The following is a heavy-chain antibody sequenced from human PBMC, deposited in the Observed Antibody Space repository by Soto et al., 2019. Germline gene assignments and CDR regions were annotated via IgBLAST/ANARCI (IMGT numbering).Heavy chain of an antibody. CDR3: AHRVLRTVFGLVTTTAIYFDF. Sequence: QITLNESGPTQVKPRQTLTLTCTFSGLSLTTSGVGVGWIRQSPGKAPEWLALIYRDDDKRYSPSLKSRLTITKDTSKTQVVLTMADLDPADTATYYCAHRVLRTVFGLVTTTAIYFDFWGQGTPVAVSS. V-gene: IGHV2-5*02. CDR1: GLSLTTSGVG. D-gene: IGHD3-3*01. J-gene: IGHJ4*02. CDR2: IYRDDDK.